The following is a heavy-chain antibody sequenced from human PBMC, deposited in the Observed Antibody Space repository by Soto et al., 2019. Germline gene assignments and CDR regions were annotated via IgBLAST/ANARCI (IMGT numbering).Heavy chain of an antibody. CDR3: AKDLEPVPAASTHYYYGMDV. CDR1: GFTFSSYA. J-gene: IGHJ6*02. Sequence: EVQLLESGGGLVQPGGSLRLSCAASGFTFSSYAMSWVRQAPGKGLEWVSAISGSGGSTYYADSVKGRFTISRDNSKNTLYLQMNSLRAEDTAVYYRAKDLEPVPAASTHYYYGMDVWGQGTTVTVSS. V-gene: IGHV3-23*01. D-gene: IGHD2-2*01. CDR2: ISGSGGST.